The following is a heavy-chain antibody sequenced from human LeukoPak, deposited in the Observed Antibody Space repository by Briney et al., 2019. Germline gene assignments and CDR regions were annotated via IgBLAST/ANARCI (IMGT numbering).Heavy chain of an antibody. CDR1: GFTVSSNH. J-gene: IGHJ4*02. Sequence: PGGSLRLSCAASGFTVSSNHMSWVRQAPGKGLEWVSVIYSGGSTYYADSVKGRFTISRDNSKNTLYLQMNSLRAEDTAVYYCAREEQWLVIDYWGQGTLVTVSS. V-gene: IGHV3-66*02. D-gene: IGHD6-19*01. CDR2: IYSGGST. CDR3: AREEQWLVIDY.